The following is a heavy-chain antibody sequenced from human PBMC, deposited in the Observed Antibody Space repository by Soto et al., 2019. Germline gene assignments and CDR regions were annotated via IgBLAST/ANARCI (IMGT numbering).Heavy chain of an antibody. J-gene: IGHJ4*02. CDR1: GFSFSSFA. D-gene: IGHD3-22*01. V-gene: IGHV3-30*04. CDR2: ISYDGRDK. CDR3: ARERDSFDD. Sequence: QVQLVESGGGVVQPGRSLRLSCAASGFSFSSFAMHWVRQAPGKGLEWVAFISYDGRDKFHADSVKGRFSISRDNSKNMVYLEMNSLTAEDRAMYYCARERDSFDDGCQGPLVTVSS.